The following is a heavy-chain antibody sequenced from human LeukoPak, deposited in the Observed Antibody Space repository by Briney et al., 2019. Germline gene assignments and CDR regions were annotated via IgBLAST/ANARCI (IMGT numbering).Heavy chain of an antibody. Sequence: ASVKVSFKASGYTFTGHYMHWVRQAPGQGLEWMGWINPNSGGTNYAQKFQGRVTMTRDMSISTAYMELSRLRSDDTAVYYCARGGVVVPAAISGFDYWGQGTLVTVSS. CDR2: INPNSGGT. V-gene: IGHV1-2*02. CDR3: ARGGVVVPAAISGFDY. J-gene: IGHJ4*02. D-gene: IGHD2-2*01. CDR1: GYTFTGHY.